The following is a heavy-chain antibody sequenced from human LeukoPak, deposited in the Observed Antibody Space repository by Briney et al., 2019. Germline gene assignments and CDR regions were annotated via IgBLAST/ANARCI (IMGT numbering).Heavy chain of an antibody. CDR2: IIPILGIA. J-gene: IGHJ4*02. D-gene: IGHD3-22*01. CDR1: GDTFNSYT. Sequence: GSSVKVSCKTSGDTFNSYTISWVRQAPGQGLEWMGRIIPILGIANYAQKFQGRVTINADKSTSTAYMELSSLRSEDTAVYHCARGPIVAVRNYFDYWGQGTLVTVSS. V-gene: IGHV1-69*02. CDR3: ARGPIVAVRNYFDY.